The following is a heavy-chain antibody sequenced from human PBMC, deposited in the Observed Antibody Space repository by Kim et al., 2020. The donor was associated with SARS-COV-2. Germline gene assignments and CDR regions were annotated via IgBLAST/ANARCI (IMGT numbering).Heavy chain of an antibody. V-gene: IGHV3-23*01. CDR3: AVRWRWLGFDY. J-gene: IGHJ4*02. CDR1: GFTFSSDA. D-gene: IGHD3-22*01. Sequence: GGSLRLSCAASGFTFSSDAMSWVRQAPGKGLEWVSAISGSGGNTYYADSVKGRFTISRDNSKNTLYLQMNSLRAEDTAVYYCAVRWRWLGFDYWGQGTLVTVSS. CDR2: ISGSGGNT.